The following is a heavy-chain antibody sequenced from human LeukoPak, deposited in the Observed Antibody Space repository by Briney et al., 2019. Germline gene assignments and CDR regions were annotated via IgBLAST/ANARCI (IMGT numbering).Heavy chain of an antibody. D-gene: IGHD3-3*01. Sequence: PGGSLRLSCAVSGFTFSSYWMTWARQAPGKGLEWVANIKGDGSEKYYVDSVEGRFTISRDNAKNSLYLQMNSLRAEDTAVYYCVRDRRTIFWGQGTLVTVSS. V-gene: IGHV3-7*01. CDR2: IKGDGSEK. CDR1: GFTFSSYW. J-gene: IGHJ4*02. CDR3: VRDRRTIF.